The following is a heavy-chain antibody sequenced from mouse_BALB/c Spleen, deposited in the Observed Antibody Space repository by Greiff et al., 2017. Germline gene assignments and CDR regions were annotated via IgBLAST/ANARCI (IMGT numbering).Heavy chain of an antibody. CDR3: ARYDDYYAMDY. V-gene: IGHV5-17*02. J-gene: IGHJ4*01. D-gene: IGHD2-12*01. Sequence: EVKLMESGGGLVQPGGSRKLSCAASGFTFSSFGMHWVRQAPEKGLEWVAYISSGSSTIYYADTVKGRFTISRDNPKNTLFLQMTSLRSEDTAMYYCARYDDYYAMDYCGQGTSVTVSS. CDR1: GFTFSSFG. CDR2: ISSGSSTI.